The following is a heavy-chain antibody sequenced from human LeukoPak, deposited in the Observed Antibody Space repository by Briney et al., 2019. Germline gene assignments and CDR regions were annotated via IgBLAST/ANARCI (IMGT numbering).Heavy chain of an antibody. Sequence: SETLSLTCTVSGGSLSSSSSYWGWIRPPPGKGLEWIGSIYYSGSTYYNPSLKSRVTISVDTSKNQFSLKLSSVTAADTAVYYCARHFGIAAADDYWGQGTLVTVSS. D-gene: IGHD6-13*01. CDR1: GGSLSSSSSY. CDR3: ARHFGIAAADDY. J-gene: IGHJ4*02. CDR2: IYYSGST. V-gene: IGHV4-39*01.